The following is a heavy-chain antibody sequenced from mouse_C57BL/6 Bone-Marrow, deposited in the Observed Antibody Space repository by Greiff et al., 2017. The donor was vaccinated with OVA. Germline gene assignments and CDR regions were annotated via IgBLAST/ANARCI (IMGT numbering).Heavy chain of an antibody. D-gene: IGHD2-4*01. Sequence: EVNLVESGGDLVKPGGSLKLSCAASGFTFSSYGMSWVRQTPDKRLEWVATISSGGSYTYYPDSVKGRFTISRDNAKNTLYLQMSSLKSEDTAMYYCARGDYDYDWFAYWGQGTLVTVSA. V-gene: IGHV5-6*01. CDR2: ISSGGSYT. CDR3: ARGDYDYDWFAY. J-gene: IGHJ3*01. CDR1: GFTFSSYG.